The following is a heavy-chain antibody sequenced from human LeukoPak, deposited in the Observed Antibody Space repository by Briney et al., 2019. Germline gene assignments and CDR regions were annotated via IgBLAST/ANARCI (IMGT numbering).Heavy chain of an antibody. CDR3: ARVPYYPRSSEAFDI. CDR2: ISYDGSNK. J-gene: IGHJ3*02. V-gene: IGHV3-30*04. CDR1: GFTFSSYA. Sequence: GGSLRLSCAASGFTFSSYAMHWVRQAPGKGLEWVAVISYDGSNKYYADSVKGRFTISRDNAKNSLYLQMNSLRAEDTAVYYCARVPYYPRSSEAFDIWGQGTMVTVSS. D-gene: IGHD3-10*01.